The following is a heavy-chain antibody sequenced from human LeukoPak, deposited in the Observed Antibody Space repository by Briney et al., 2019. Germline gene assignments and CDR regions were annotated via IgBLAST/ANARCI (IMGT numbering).Heavy chain of an antibody. Sequence: SQTLSLTCTVSGGSISSGDYYWSWIPHPPGKGVEWIGYIYYSGSTYYNPSLKSRVTISVDTSKIQFSLKLSSVNAADTAVYYCARGRDYYDSSGYPYWGQGTLVTVSS. CDR2: IYYSGST. CDR1: GGSISSGDYY. J-gene: IGHJ4*02. D-gene: IGHD3-22*01. V-gene: IGHV4-30-4*08. CDR3: ARGRDYYDSSGYPY.